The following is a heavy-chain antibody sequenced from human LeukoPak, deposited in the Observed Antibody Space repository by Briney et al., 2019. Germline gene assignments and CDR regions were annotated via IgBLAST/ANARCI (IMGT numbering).Heavy chain of an antibody. Sequence: GESLKISCKGSGYSFTSYWIGGVRQMPGKGLEWMGIIYPGDSDTRYSPSFPGQVTISADKSISTDYLQWSSLKASATAITYCASLQGGYSYGYYFDYWGQGTLVTVSS. J-gene: IGHJ4*02. CDR2: IYPGDSDT. CDR3: ASLQGGYSYGYYFDY. CDR1: GYSFTSYW. V-gene: IGHV5-51*01. D-gene: IGHD5-18*01.